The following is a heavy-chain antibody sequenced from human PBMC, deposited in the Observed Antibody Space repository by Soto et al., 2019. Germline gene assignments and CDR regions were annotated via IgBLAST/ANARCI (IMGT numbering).Heavy chain of an antibody. V-gene: IGHV3-30-3*01. CDR3: AREYYYDSSGHIYWYFDL. CDR1: GFTFSSYA. Sequence: QVQLVESGGGVVQPGRSLRLSCAASGFTFSSYAMHWVRQAPGKGLEWVAVISYDGSNKYYADSVKGRFTISRDNSKNTLYLQMNRLRAEDTAVYYCAREYYYDSSGHIYWYFDLWGRGTLVTVSS. J-gene: IGHJ2*01. CDR2: ISYDGSNK. D-gene: IGHD3-22*01.